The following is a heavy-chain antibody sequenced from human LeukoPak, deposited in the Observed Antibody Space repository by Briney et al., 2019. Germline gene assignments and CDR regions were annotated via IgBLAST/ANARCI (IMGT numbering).Heavy chain of an antibody. D-gene: IGHD3-22*01. CDR3: ARRDYYDNSGYSY. CDR1: GYNFITYW. J-gene: IGHJ4*02. V-gene: IGHV5-51*01. Sequence: GASLQISCKGSGYNFITYWIAWVRQLPGKGLEWMGIIYSGDSDIRYSPSFEGQVTISADKSTSTAYLQWSSLKASDTAMYYCARRDYYDNSGYSYWGQGTLVTVSS. CDR2: IYSGDSDI.